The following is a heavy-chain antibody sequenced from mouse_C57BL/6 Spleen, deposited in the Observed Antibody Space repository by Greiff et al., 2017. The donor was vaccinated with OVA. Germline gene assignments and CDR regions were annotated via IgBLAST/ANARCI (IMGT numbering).Heavy chain of an antibody. D-gene: IGHD1-1*02. CDR1: GYTFTSYW. CDR2: IYPGSGST. V-gene: IGHV1-55*01. J-gene: IGHJ4*01. Sequence: QVQLQQPGAELVKPGASVTMSCKASGYTFTSYWITWVKQRPGQGLEWIGDIYPGSGSTNYNEKFKSKATLTVDTSSSTAYMQLSSLTSEDSAVYYCARSVLYYGELRGAMDDWGQGTSVTVSS. CDR3: ARSVLYYGELRGAMDD.